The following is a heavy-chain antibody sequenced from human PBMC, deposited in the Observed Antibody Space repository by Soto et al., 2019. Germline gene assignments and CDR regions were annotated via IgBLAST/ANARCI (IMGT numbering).Heavy chain of an antibody. Sequence: SETLSLTCAVSSGSISSSNWWRWVRQTPGKGLEWIGYIYYSGSTNYNPSLKSRVTISVDKSKNPFSLKLSSVTAADTAVYYCARGFLVVPAAIRADAFDIWGEGTMVTVS. V-gene: IGHV4-4*02. CDR2: IYYSGST. D-gene: IGHD2-2*01. CDR3: ARGFLVVPAAIRADAFDI. CDR1: SGSISSSNW. J-gene: IGHJ3*02.